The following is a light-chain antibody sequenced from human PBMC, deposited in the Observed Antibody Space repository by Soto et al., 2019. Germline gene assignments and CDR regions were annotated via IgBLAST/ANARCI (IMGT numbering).Light chain of an antibody. CDR2: GAS. CDR1: QSFNSIY. V-gene: IGKV3-20*01. J-gene: IGKJ1*01. Sequence: EIVLTQSPGTLSVSPVERATLSCRASQSFNSIYLAWYQQKPGQAPRLLIYGASSRATGIPDRFSGSGSGTDFTLTISSLQSEDFAVYYCQQYNNWPPSWTFGQGTKVDI. CDR3: QQYNNWPPSWT.